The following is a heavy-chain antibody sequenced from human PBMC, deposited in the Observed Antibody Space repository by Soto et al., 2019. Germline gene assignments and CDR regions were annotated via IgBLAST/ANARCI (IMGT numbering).Heavy chain of an antibody. Sequence: ASVKVSCKPYGYTFTAYYIHWMGQVPGQGLECLGWIDPRSGDTGYAQKFQGRVTMTRDISIATAYMELSSLRSDDTAIYYCARMATFGSLNWFDPWGQGTLVTVSS. D-gene: IGHD3-16*01. CDR1: GYTFTAYY. CDR3: ARMATFGSLNWFDP. V-gene: IGHV1-2*02. J-gene: IGHJ5*02. CDR2: IDPRSGDT.